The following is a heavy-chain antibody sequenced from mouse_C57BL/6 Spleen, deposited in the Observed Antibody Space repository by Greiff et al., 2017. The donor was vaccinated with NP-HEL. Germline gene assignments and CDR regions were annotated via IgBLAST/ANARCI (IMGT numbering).Heavy chain of an antibody. CDR1: GYTFTSYW. CDR3: AREVNGNYLDY. D-gene: IGHD2-1*01. V-gene: IGHV1-53*01. Sequence: QVHVKQPGTELVKPGASVKLSCKASGYTFTSYWMHWVKQRPGQGLEWIGNINPSNGGTNYNEKFKSKATLTVDKSSSTAYMQLSSLTSEDSAVYYCAREVNGNYLDYWGQGTTLTVSS. CDR2: INPSNGGT. J-gene: IGHJ2*01.